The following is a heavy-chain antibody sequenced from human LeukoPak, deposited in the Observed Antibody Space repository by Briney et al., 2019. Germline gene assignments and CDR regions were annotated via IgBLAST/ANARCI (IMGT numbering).Heavy chain of an antibody. V-gene: IGHV4-59*01. J-gene: IGHJ4*02. D-gene: IGHD6-19*01. CDR3: AREYSSGWSGAGY. CDR1: GGSISNNY. CDR2: IYYSGST. Sequence: KASETLSLTCTVSGGSISNNYWSWFRQPPGKGLEWIGYIYYSGSTNYNPSLKSRVTISVDTSKNQFSLKLGSVTAADTAVYYCAREYSSGWSGAGYWGQGTLVTVSS.